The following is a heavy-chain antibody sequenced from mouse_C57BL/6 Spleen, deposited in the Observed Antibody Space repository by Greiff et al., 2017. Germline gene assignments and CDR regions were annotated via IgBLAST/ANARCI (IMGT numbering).Heavy chain of an antibody. V-gene: IGHV1-76*01. CDR2: IYPGSGNT. CDR3: ARPYYGDYYAMDY. CDR1: GYTFTDYY. D-gene: IGHD2-10*01. J-gene: IGHJ4*01. Sequence: VQLQQSGAELVRPGASVKLSCKASGYTFTDYYINWVKQRPGQGLEWIARIYPGSGNTYYNEKFKGKATLTAEKSSSTAYMQLSSLTSEDSAVYFCARPYYGDYYAMDYWGQGTSVTVSS.